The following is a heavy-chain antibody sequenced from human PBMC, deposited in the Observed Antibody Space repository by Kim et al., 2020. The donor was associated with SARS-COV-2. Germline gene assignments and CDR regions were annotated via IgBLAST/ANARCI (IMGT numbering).Heavy chain of an antibody. CDR2: IYPGDSDT. Sequence: GESLKISCKGSGYSFTSYWIGWVRQMPGKGLEWMGIIYPGDSDTRYSPSFQGQVTISADKSISTAYLQWSSLKASDTAMYYCARRGVYGSGSYGAFDIWGQGTMVTVSS. CDR1: GYSFTSYW. V-gene: IGHV5-51*01. CDR3: ARRGVYGSGSYGAFDI. D-gene: IGHD3-10*01. J-gene: IGHJ3*02.